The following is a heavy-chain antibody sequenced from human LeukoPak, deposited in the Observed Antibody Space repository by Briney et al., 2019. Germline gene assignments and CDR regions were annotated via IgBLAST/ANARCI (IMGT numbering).Heavy chain of an antibody. D-gene: IGHD6-13*01. CDR2: ISYDGSNK. V-gene: IGHV3-30*18. J-gene: IGHJ6*02. Sequence: PGRSLRLSCAASGFTFNNYGMHWVRQAPGKGLEWVAVISYDGSNKYYADPVKGRFTISRDNSKNTLYLQMNSLRAEDTAVYYCAKDQEYSSSWVYSYYGMDVWGQGTTVTVSS. CDR1: GFTFNNYG. CDR3: AKDQEYSSSWVYSYYGMDV.